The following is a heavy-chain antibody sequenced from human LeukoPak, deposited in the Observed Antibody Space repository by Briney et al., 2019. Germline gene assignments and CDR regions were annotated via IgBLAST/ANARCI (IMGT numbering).Heavy chain of an antibody. CDR3: ARVGVVVGATVEAFDI. J-gene: IGHJ3*02. D-gene: IGHD1-26*01. CDR2: TSSNGVNT. V-gene: IGHV3-64*01. Sequence: VQPGGSLTLSWSASVFTFSSYAMHWARHAPGEGLEYVSSTSSNGVNTYYTNSVKGRFTISRDNSTNTLYLQMGSLRDEGMAVYYCARVGVVVGATVEAFDIWGQGTMVTVSS. CDR1: VFTFSSYA.